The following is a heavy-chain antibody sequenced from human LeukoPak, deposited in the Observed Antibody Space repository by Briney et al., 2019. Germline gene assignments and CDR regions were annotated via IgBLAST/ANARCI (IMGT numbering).Heavy chain of an antibody. J-gene: IGHJ4*02. CDR3: ASSESPSSSLGGSFDY. CDR1: GGSISSGGYY. Sequence: SQTLSLTCTVSGGSISSGGYYWSWIRQPPGKGLEWIGYIYPSGSTYYNPSLKSRVTISVDRSKNQFSLKLSSVTAADTAVYYCASSESPSSSLGGSFDYWGQGTLVTVSS. D-gene: IGHD6-13*01. V-gene: IGHV4-30-2*01. CDR2: IYPSGST.